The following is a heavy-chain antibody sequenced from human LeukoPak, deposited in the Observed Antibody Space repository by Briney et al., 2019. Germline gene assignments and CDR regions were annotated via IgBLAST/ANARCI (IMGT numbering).Heavy chain of an antibody. V-gene: IGHV3-7*03. CDR1: GFTFSTCW. J-gene: IGHJ1*01. Sequence: PGGSLRLSCAASGFTFSTCWMSWVRQAPGKGLEWVANIKQDGSEKYYVDSVKGRFTISRDNAKNSLYLQMNSLRAEDTAVYYCARGDYGDNYFQHWGQGTLVTVPS. CDR2: IKQDGSEK. CDR3: ARGDYGDNYFQH. D-gene: IGHD4-17*01.